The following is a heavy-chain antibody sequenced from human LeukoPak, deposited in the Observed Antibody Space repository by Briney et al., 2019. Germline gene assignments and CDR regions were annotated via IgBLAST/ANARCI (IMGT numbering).Heavy chain of an antibody. Sequence: GSSVKLSCKASGYTFTIYGISWVRQPPGQGLEWMGWISAYNGNTSYAQKVQGRVTMTTDTSTSTAYMELRSLRSDDTAVYYCARDYYGSGSYYNSDAFDIWGQRTMVTVSS. CDR3: ARDYYGSGSYYNSDAFDI. J-gene: IGHJ3*02. V-gene: IGHV1-18*01. CDR2: ISAYNGNT. D-gene: IGHD3-10*01. CDR1: GYTFTIYG.